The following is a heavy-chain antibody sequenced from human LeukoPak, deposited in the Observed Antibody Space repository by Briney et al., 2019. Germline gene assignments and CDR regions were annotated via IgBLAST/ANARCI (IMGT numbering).Heavy chain of an antibody. CDR1: GYSITSYW. Sequence: GESLQISCKGSGYSITSYWIGWVRQMPGKGLEWMGIIHPPDSDTRYSPSFQGQVTISADKSINTAYLQWNSLKASDTAMYYCARWGGYCTGGSCDPLFYFDSWGQGTLVTVSS. D-gene: IGHD2-15*01. J-gene: IGHJ4*02. CDR2: IHPPDSDT. V-gene: IGHV5-51*01. CDR3: ARWGGYCTGGSCDPLFYFDS.